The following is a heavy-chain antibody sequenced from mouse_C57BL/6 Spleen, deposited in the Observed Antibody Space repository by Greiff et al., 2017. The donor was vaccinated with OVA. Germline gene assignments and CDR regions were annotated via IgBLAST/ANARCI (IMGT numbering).Heavy chain of an antibody. J-gene: IGHJ2*01. CDR1: GYAFSSSW. Sequence: QVQLQQPGPELVKPGASVKISCKASGYAFSSSWMNWVKQRPGKGLEWIGRIYPGDGDTNYNGKFKGKATLTADKSSSTAYMQLSSLTSEDSAVYFCARGGVLRYFDYWGQGTTLTVSS. CDR3: ARGGVLRYFDY. V-gene: IGHV1-82*01. D-gene: IGHD1-1*01. CDR2: IYPGDGDT.